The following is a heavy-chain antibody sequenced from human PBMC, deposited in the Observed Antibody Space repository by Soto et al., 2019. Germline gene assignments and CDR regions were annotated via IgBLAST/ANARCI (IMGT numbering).Heavy chain of an antibody. Sequence: QVQLVQSGAEVKKPGASVKVSCKASGYTFTGYDINWVRQATGQGLEWMGWMNPHSGNPNYARKFQGRVTMTRNTSIRTANMELSSLRSEDTAKYYCARGWVIIRVDIWGQGTMVTVSS. CDR1: GYTFTGYD. J-gene: IGHJ3*02. D-gene: IGHD2-21*01. CDR3: ARGWVIIRVDI. V-gene: IGHV1-8*01. CDR2: MNPHSGNP.